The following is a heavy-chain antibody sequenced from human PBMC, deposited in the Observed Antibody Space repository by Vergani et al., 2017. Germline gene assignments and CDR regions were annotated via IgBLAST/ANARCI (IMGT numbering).Heavy chain of an antibody. CDR1: GYTFTSYD. V-gene: IGHV1-8*01. D-gene: IGHD6-6*01. Sequence: VSCKASGYTFTSYDINWVRQATGQGLEWMGWMNPNSGKTGYAQKFQGKVTMTRNTSISTAYMEPSSLRSEDTAVYYCARGLRAARPGYYYYYMDVWGKGTTVTVSS. J-gene: IGHJ6*03. CDR2: MNPNSGKT. CDR3: ARGLRAARPGYYYYYMDV.